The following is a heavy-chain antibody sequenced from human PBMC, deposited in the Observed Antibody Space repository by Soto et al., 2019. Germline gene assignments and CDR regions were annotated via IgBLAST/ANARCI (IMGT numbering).Heavy chain of an antibody. J-gene: IGHJ6*03. CDR2: MNPNSGNT. D-gene: IGHD5-12*01. V-gene: IGHV1-8*01. CDR1: GYTFTSYD. CDR3: ARPSGYADYYYMDV. Sequence: GASVKVSCKASGYTFTSYDINWVRQATGQGLEWMGWMNPNSGNTGYAQKFQGRVTMTRNTSISTAYMELSSLRSEDTAVYYCARPSGYADYYYMDVWGKGTSVSVSS.